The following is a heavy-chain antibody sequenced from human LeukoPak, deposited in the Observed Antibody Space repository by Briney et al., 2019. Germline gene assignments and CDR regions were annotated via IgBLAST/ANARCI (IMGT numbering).Heavy chain of an antibody. J-gene: IGHJ5*02. D-gene: IGHD6-6*01. Sequence: SETLSLTCTVSGGSINSYYWSWIRQPPEKGLEWIGYIYYSGSTNYNPSLKSRVTISVDTSKNQFSLKLSSVTAADTAVYYCARSIAAHNNWFDPWGQGTLVTVSS. CDR3: ARSIAAHNNWFDP. CDR1: GGSINSYY. V-gene: IGHV4-59*08. CDR2: IYYSGST.